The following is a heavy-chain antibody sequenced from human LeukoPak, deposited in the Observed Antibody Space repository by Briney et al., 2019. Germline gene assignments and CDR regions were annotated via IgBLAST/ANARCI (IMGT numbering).Heavy chain of an antibody. CDR3: AREVFLEWLKGRYFDY. CDR1: GDSVSSNSAA. V-gene: IGHV6-1*01. D-gene: IGHD3-3*01. Sequence: SQTLSLTCAISGDSVSSNSAAWNWIRQSPSRGLEWLGRTYYRSKLYNDYAVSVKSLITINPDTSKNQFSLQLNSVTPEDTAVYYCAREVFLEWLKGRYFDYWGQGTLVTVSS. J-gene: IGHJ4*02. CDR2: TYYRSKLYN.